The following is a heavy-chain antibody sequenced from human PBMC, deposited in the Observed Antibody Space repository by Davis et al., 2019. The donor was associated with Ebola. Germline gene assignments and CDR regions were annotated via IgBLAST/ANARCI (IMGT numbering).Heavy chain of an antibody. CDR3: TSSQADFWSGYYVDY. V-gene: IGHV3-73*01. Sequence: GESLKISCAASGFTFSGSAMHWVRQASGKGLEWVGRISSKASSYATAYAASVKGRFTISRDDSKNTAYLQMNSLKTEDTAVYYCTSSQADFWSGYYVDYWGQGTLVTVSS. D-gene: IGHD3-3*01. CDR2: ISSKASSYAT. CDR1: GFTFSGSA. J-gene: IGHJ4*02.